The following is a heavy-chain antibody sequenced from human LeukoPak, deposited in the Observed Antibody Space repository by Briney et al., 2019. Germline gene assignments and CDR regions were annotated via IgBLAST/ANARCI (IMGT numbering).Heavy chain of an antibody. CDR2: ISRRSSHI. D-gene: IGHD5-12*01. V-gene: IGHV3-21*01. Sequence: GGSLRLSCAASGFTFSNFGMSWVRQAPGKGLEWVSSISRRSSHIYYADSLKGRFTISRDNAKNSLYLQMKKLRGEDTAVYYCVRGGAGATASDTFDIWGQGTMVTVSS. J-gene: IGHJ3*02. CDR1: GFTFSNFG. CDR3: VRGGAGATASDTFDI.